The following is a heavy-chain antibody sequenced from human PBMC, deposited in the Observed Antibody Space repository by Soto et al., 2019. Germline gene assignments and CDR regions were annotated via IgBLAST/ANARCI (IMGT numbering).Heavy chain of an antibody. CDR3: AREPPYCSSTSCYTGSDYYYGMDV. J-gene: IGHJ6*02. Sequence: ASVKVSCKASGYTFTSYGISWVRQAPGQGLEWMGWISAYNGNTNYAQKLQGRVTMTTDTSTSTAYMELSSLRSEDTAVYYCAREPPYCSSTSCYTGSDYYYGMDVWGQGTTVTVSS. CDR1: GYTFTSYG. V-gene: IGHV1-18*01. CDR2: ISAYNGNT. D-gene: IGHD2-2*02.